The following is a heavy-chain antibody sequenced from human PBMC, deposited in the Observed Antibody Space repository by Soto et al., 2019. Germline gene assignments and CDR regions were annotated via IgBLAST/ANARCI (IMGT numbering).Heavy chain of an antibody. CDR3: ARVTYGDYNFLDS. CDR2: VNPTCGVT. J-gene: IGHJ5*01. V-gene: IGHV1-46*01. Sequence: QGLLIQSGAEVRRPGATVKLSCKAAENTFTNFFFHWVRQAPGRSVEWLGMVNPTCGVTKYEQSFQGRLTMTGDTSTSTVVLEVRGLTSNGPALYFCARVTYGDYNFLDSWGHGTLVTVSS. D-gene: IGHD4-17*01. CDR1: ENTFTNFF.